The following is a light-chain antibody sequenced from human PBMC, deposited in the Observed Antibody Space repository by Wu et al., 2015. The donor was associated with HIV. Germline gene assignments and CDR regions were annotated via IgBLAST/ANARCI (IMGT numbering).Light chain of an antibody. CDR3: QQRSAWPLT. V-gene: IGKV3-11*01. CDR2: DAS. Sequence: EVLVTQSPATLYLSVGERAALSCRASQSIGNSLGWYQQRPGQAPRLLIYDASTRPTGIPARFSGSGSETDFTLTISSLEPEDFAIYYCQQRSAWPLTFGGGTKVEI. CDR1: QSIGNS. J-gene: IGKJ4*01.